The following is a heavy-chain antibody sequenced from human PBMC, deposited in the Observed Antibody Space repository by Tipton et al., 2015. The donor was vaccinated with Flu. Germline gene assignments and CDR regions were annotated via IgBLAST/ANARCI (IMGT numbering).Heavy chain of an antibody. CDR2: ILSGGST. CDR1: GFNVTNYY. D-gene: IGHD2-21*01. Sequence: GSLRLSCAGSGFNVTNYYMSWVRQAPGKGLEWVSVILSGGSTYYAGSVKGRFTISRDISKNILYLQMKPLRVEDTAVYFCAREVVVSGTPYYFDSWGQGTLVTVSS. CDR3: AREVVVSGTPYYFDS. J-gene: IGHJ4*02. V-gene: IGHV3-66*01.